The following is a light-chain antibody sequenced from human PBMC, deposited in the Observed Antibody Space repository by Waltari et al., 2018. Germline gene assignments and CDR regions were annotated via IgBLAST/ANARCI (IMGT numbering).Light chain of an antibody. V-gene: IGKV1-9*01. CDR1: QVIADY. J-gene: IGKJ3*01. CDR3: QQVNTYPFT. Sequence: IQLTHSPSSLSASVGDSVAITCRASQVIADYLAWFQQKPGKAPTLLIYRVSILQRGVPSRFSGTGSGTDFNLTVSGLQPDDFATYYCQQVNTYPFTFGPGTKVDV. CDR2: RVS.